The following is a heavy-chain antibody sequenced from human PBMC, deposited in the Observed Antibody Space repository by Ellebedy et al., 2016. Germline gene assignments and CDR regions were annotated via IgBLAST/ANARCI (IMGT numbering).Heavy chain of an antibody. CDR1: GFSFRTHS. Sequence: GESLKISCAASGFSFRTHSMNWVRQPPGKGLVWVSYITSDEKKIAYADSVKGRFTISRDNARDSVYLQMNSLRAEDTAVYYCATTVEYNVYYWGQGARVTVSS. V-gene: IGHV3-21*06. CDR3: ATTVEYNVYY. CDR2: ITSDEKKI. D-gene: IGHD4-23*01. J-gene: IGHJ4*02.